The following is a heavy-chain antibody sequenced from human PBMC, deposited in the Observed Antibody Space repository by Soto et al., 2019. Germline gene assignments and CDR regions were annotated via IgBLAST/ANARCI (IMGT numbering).Heavy chain of an antibody. CDR2: IYYSGST. CDR1: GGSISSSSYY. D-gene: IGHD6-13*01. J-gene: IGHJ5*02. CDR3: ARHLIAAAGTGRWFDP. V-gene: IGHV4-39*01. Sequence: PSETLSLTCTVSGGSISSSSYYWGWIRQPPGKGLEWIGSIYYSGSTYYNPSLKSRVTISVDTSKNQFSLKLSSVTAADTAVYYCARHLIAAAGTGRWFDPWGQGTLVTVSS.